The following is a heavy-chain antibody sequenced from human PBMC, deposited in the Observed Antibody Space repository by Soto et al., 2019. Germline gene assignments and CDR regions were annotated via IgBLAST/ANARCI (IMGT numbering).Heavy chain of an antibody. Sequence: QVHLVQSGAEVKKPGASVKVSCKASGYTFTNYDINWVRQAPGQGLEWMGWISTYTGNTNYAQKLQGRVTMTTDTSTSTAYMELRSVRSDDTAVYYCARGYYYGSGRPTPGGMDGWGQGTTVTVSS. CDR3: ARGYYYGSGRPTPGGMDG. V-gene: IGHV1-18*01. CDR2: ISTYTGNT. D-gene: IGHD3-10*01. J-gene: IGHJ6*02. CDR1: GYTFTNYD.